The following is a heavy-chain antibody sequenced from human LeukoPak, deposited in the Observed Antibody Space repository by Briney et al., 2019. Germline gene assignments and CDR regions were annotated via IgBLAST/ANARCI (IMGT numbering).Heavy chain of an antibody. D-gene: IGHD4-17*01. V-gene: IGHV3-30*14. CDR1: GFTFSSYA. Sequence: SGRSLRLSCAASGFTFSSYAMHWVRQAPGKGLEWVAVISYDGSNKYYADSVKGRFTISRDNSKNTLYLQMNSLRAEDTAVYYCAFSTVTTGYAFDYWGQGTLVTVSS. J-gene: IGHJ4*02. CDR2: ISYDGSNK. CDR3: AFSTVTTGYAFDY.